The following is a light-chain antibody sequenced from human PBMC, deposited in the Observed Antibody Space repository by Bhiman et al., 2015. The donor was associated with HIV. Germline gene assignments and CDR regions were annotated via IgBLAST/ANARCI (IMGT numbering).Light chain of an antibody. V-gene: IGLV2-8*01. CDR1: SSDVGGYNY. Sequence: SALTQPPSASGSPGQSVTISCTGTSSDVGGYNYVSWYQQHPGQAPKLMIYEVSKRPSGVPDRFSGSKSGNTASLTVSGLQAEDEADYYCSSYAGSNNYVVFGGGTKLTV. CDR3: SSYAGSNNYVV. CDR2: EVS. J-gene: IGLJ2*01.